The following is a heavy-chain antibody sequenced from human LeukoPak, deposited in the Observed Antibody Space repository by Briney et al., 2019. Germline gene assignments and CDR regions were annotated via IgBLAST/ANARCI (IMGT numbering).Heavy chain of an antibody. Sequence: RGSLRLSCAASGFTFSNAWMSWVRQAPGKGLEWVGRIKSKTDDGTTDYAAPVKGRFTISRDDSKNTLYLQMNSLKTEDTAVYYCTTVTMIVVVITNLDYYSYMDGWGKGTTVTVSS. V-gene: IGHV3-15*01. CDR1: GFTFSNAW. CDR3: TTVTMIVVVITNLDYYSYMDG. J-gene: IGHJ6*03. D-gene: IGHD3-22*01. CDR2: IKSKTDDGTT.